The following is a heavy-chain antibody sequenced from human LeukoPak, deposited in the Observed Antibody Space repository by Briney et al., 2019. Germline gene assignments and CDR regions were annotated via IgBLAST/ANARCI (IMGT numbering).Heavy chain of an antibody. CDR3: ARDLEVAAAPDY. V-gene: IGHV3-21*01. Sequence: GGSLRLSCAVSGFTFSNYNMNWVRQAPGKGMKWVSSISSSSSYIYYADSVKGRFTISRDNAKNSLYLQMNSLRAEDTAVYYCARDLEVAAAPDYWGQGTLVTVSS. D-gene: IGHD2-15*01. J-gene: IGHJ4*02. CDR1: GFTFSNYN. CDR2: ISSSSSYI.